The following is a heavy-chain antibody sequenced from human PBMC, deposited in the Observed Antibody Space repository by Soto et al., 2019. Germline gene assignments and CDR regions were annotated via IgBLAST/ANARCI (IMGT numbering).Heavy chain of an antibody. V-gene: IGHV4-34*01. CDR1: GGSFSGYY. CDR2: INHSGST. D-gene: IGHD1-1*01. J-gene: IGHJ3*02. CDR3: ARVKRGTATTVVDAFDI. Sequence: SETLSLTCAVYGGSFSGYYWSWIRQPPGKGLEWIGEINHSGSTNYNPSLKSRVTISVDTSKNQFSLKLSSVTAADTALYYCARVKRGTATTVVDAFDIWGPGTMVTVSS.